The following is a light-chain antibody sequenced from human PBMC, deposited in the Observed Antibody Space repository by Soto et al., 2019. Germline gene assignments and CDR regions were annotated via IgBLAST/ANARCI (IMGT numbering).Light chain of an antibody. CDR1: QSIGNW. Sequence: IRMTQSPSTQSACVGDRVTITCRASQSIGNWLAWYQQKPGRAPKFLIYEASSLESGVPSRFSGSGSGTDFTLTISGLQPDDFATYYCQQYKSYPLTFGQGTKVDIK. CDR2: EAS. J-gene: IGKJ1*01. V-gene: IGKV1-5*03. CDR3: QQYKSYPLT.